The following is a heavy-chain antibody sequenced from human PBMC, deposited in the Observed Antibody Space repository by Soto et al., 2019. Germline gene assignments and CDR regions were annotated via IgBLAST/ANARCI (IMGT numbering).Heavy chain of an antibody. CDR2: INHSGIT. CDR3: ARGSWVSGGMDV. Sequence: SETLSLTCDVYDGSFSIYYWDWIRQSPGKGLEWIGEINHSGITNYNPSLKSRVTASLDTSKNQFSLKLSSVTVADTAVYYCARGSWVSGGMDVWGQGTTVTVSS. J-gene: IGHJ6*02. V-gene: IGHV4-34*01. D-gene: IGHD3-10*01. CDR1: DGSFSIYY.